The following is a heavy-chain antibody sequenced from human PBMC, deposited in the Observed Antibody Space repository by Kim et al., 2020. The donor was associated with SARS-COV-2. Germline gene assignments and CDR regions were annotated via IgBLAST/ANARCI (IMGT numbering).Heavy chain of an antibody. CDR2: IYTSGST. CDR3: ARGPFKDCTNGVCYYDAFDI. Sequence: SETLSLTCTVSGGSISSYYWSWIRQPAGKGLEWIGRIYTSGSTNYNPSLKSRVTMSVDTSKNQFSLKLSSVTAADTAVYYCARGPFKDCTNGVCYYDAFDIWGQGTMVTVSS. V-gene: IGHV4-4*07. J-gene: IGHJ3*02. D-gene: IGHD2-8*01. CDR1: GGSISSYY.